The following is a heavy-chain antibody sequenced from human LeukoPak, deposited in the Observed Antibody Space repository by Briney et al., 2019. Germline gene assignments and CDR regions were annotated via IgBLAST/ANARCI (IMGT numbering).Heavy chain of an antibody. CDR1: GGSISSSSYY. V-gene: IGHV4-39*07. Sequence: SETLSLTCTVSGGSISSSSYYWGWIRQPPGKGLEWIGSIYYSGSTYYNPSLKSRVTISVDTSKNQFSLKLSSVTAADTAVYYCARVRGVRLTTVGGWFDPWGQGTLVTVSS. CDR2: IYYSGST. J-gene: IGHJ5*02. CDR3: ARVRGVRLTTVGGWFDP. D-gene: IGHD4-23*01.